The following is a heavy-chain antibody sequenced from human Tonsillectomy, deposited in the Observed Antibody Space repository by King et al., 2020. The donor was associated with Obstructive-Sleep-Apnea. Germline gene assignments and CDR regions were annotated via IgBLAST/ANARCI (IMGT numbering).Heavy chain of an antibody. CDR3: ARERGITMVRGVIQRGWFDP. CDR2: IYYSGST. V-gene: IGHV4-39*07. Sequence: QLQESGPGLVKPSETLSLTCTVSGGSISSSSYYWGWIRQPPGKGLEWIGSIYYSGSTYHNPSLKSRVTISVDTSKNQFSLKLSSVTAADTAVYYCARERGITMVRGVIQRGWFDPWGQGTLVTVSS. CDR1: GGSISSSSYY. J-gene: IGHJ5*02. D-gene: IGHD3-10*01.